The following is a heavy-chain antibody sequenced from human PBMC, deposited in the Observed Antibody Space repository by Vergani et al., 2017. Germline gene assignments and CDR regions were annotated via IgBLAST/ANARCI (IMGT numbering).Heavy chain of an antibody. V-gene: IGHV4-61*02. J-gene: IGHJ6*02. D-gene: IGHD2-21*02. Sequence: QVQLQESRPGLVKPSQTLSPTCTIPGGSISSGIYYWSWIRQPAGKGLEWIGRIYTSGSTNYNPSLKTRVTISGETSKNQFSLKLRSVTAADTSVYYCARVTPYYYDGMDGWSQRTTVTVYS. CDR2: IYTSGST. CDR3: ARVTPYYYDGMDG. CDR1: GGSISSGIYY.